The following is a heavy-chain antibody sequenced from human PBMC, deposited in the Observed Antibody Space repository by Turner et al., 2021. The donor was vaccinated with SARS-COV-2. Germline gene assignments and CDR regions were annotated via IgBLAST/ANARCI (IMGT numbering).Heavy chain of an antibody. D-gene: IGHD3-9*01. CDR3: ARQGVYDILTGYTGYHYGMDV. Sequence: QVQLQESGPGLVKPSEPLSLTCSVSGGSISSYYWSWIRQPPGQGLEWIGDIYYSGITNYNPSLESRVTISVDTSKNQFSLKLISVTAADTAVDYCARQGVYDILTGYTGYHYGMDVWGQGTTVTVSS. V-gene: IGHV4-59*08. CDR1: GGSISSYY. CDR2: IYYSGIT. J-gene: IGHJ6*02.